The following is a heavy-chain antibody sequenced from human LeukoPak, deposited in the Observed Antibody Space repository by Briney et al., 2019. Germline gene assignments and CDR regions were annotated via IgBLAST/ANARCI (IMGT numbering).Heavy chain of an antibody. D-gene: IGHD5-18*01. CDR1: GYTFSSYA. J-gene: IGHJ4*02. Sequence: GRSLRLSCAASGYTFSSYAMHWVRQAPGKGLEWVAVISYDGSNKYYADSVKGRFTISRDNSKNTLYLQMNSLGAEDTAVYYCAREAGGYSYVCDYWGQGTLVTVSS. CDR3: AREAGGYSYVCDY. CDR2: ISYDGSNK. V-gene: IGHV3-30*04.